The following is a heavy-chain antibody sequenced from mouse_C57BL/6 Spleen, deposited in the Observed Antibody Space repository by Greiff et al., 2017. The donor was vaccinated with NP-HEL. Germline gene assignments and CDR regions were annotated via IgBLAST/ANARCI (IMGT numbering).Heavy chain of an antibody. CDR1: GYTFTSYW. V-gene: IGHV1-59*01. Sequence: QVQLKQPGAELVRPGTSVKLSCKASGYTFTSYWMHWVKQRPGQGLEWIGVIDPSDSYTNYNQKFKGKATLTVDTSSSTAYMQLSSLTSEDSAVYYCARGDDGYFDYWGQGTTLTVSS. J-gene: IGHJ2*01. CDR2: IDPSDSYT. CDR3: ARGDDGYFDY. D-gene: IGHD2-3*01.